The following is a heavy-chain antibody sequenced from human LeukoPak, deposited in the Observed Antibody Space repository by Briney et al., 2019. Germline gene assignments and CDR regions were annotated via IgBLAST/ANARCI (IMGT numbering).Heavy chain of an antibody. CDR3: ASGQSDSSS. D-gene: IGHD6-13*01. CDR2: ISGSGDST. CDR1: GFTFTNYA. Sequence: GGSLRLSCAASGFTFTNYAMSWVRQAPGKGLEWVSAISGSGDSTYYADSVKGRFTISRDSSKNTLYLQMNSLRAEDTAVYYCASGQSDSSSWGQGTLVTVSS. J-gene: IGHJ4*02. V-gene: IGHV3-23*01.